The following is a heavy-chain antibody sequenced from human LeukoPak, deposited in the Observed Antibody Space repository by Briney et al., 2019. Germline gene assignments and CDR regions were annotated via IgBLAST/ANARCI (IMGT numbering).Heavy chain of an antibody. J-gene: IGHJ5*02. D-gene: IGHD3-22*01. V-gene: IGHV1-46*01. CDR1: GYTFTSYY. Sequence: GASVKVSCKASGYTFTSYYMHWVRQAPGQGLEWMGMINPSGGSTSYAQKFQGRVTMTRDTSTSTVYMELSSLRSEDTAVYYCARNRGSGYYLNLNWFDPWGQGTLVTVSS. CDR3: ARNRGSGYYLNLNWFDP. CDR2: INPSGGST.